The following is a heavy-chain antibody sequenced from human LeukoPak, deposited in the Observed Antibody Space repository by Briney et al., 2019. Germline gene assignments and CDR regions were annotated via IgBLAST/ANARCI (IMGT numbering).Heavy chain of an antibody. V-gene: IGHV3-21*01. CDR3: ARDLMGLWFGGPDY. CDR1: GFTFSSYS. CDR2: ISSSSSYI. J-gene: IGHJ4*02. D-gene: IGHD3-10*01. Sequence: NPGGSLRLCCAASGFTFSSYSMNWVRQAPGKGLEWVSSISSSSSYIYYADSVKGRFTISRDNAKNSLYLQMNSLRAEDTAVYYCARDLMGLWFGGPDYWGQGTLVTVSS.